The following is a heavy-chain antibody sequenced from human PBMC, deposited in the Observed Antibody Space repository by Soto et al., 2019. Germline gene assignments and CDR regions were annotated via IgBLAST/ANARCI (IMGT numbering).Heavy chain of an antibody. CDR3: ARNQDYDILTGHYTMGY. J-gene: IGHJ4*02. V-gene: IGHV1-69*02. CDR1: GGTFSSYT. D-gene: IGHD3-9*01. Sequence: QVQLVQSGAEVKKPGSSVKVFCKASGGTFSSYTISWVRQAPGQGLEWMGRIIPILGIANYAQKFQGRVTITADKSTSTAYMELSSLRSEDTAVYYCARNQDYDILTGHYTMGYWGQGTLVTVSS. CDR2: IIPILGIA.